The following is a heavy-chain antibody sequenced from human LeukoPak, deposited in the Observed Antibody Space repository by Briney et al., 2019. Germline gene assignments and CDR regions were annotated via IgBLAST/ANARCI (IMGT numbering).Heavy chain of an antibody. D-gene: IGHD5-12*01. Sequence: TGGSLRLSWAASGFSFINYAMHGVRQPPGKGLGWVAVISYDGSNLYYSDSVKGRFTISRDNSKNTLYLQMNSLRAEDTAVYYCARGPSGYHNTGGQGTLVTVSS. CDR1: GFSFINYA. J-gene: IGHJ4*02. V-gene: IGHV3-30*03. CDR3: ARGPSGYHNT. CDR2: ISYDGSNL.